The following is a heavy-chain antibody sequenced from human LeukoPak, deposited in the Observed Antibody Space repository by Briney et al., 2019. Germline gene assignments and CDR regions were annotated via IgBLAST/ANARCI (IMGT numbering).Heavy chain of an antibody. D-gene: IGHD1-1*01. Sequence: PGGSLRLSCAASGFTFSIYSMNWVRQAPGKGLEWVSSISSRSSDLFYADSVKGRFTISRDNAKNSLYLQMNRLRAEDTAVYYCARVLERRWGYFDRRGQGTLVAVSS. CDR1: GFTFSIYS. CDR3: ARVLERRWGYFDR. J-gene: IGHJ4*02. V-gene: IGHV3-21*01. CDR2: ISSRSSDL.